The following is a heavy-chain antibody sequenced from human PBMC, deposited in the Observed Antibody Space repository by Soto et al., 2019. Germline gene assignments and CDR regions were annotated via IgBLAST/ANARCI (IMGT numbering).Heavy chain of an antibody. CDR1: VA. J-gene: IGHJ4*02. CDR3: AHRKFGHLCFDY. D-gene: IGHD3-10*01. Sequence: VAVGWIRQPPGEALDWLAHIYWDDDKRYNPSLKNRLTITKDASKNQVVLTMTNVAPVDTATYFCAHRKFGHLCFDYWGQGTLVTVS. CDR2: IYWDDDK. V-gene: IGHV2-5*02.